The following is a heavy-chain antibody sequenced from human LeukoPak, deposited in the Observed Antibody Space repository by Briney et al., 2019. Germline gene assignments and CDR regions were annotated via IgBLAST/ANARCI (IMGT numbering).Heavy chain of an antibody. CDR1: GYTFTSYG. J-gene: IGHJ5*02. CDR2: ISAYNGNT. CDR3: ARVVSIQLWLGGWFDP. Sequence: ASVKVSCRASGYTFTSYGISWVRQAPGQGLEWMGWISAYNGNTNYAQKLQGRVTMTTDTSTNTAYMELRSLRSDDTAVYYCARVVSIQLWLGGWFDPWGQGTLVTVSS. D-gene: IGHD5-18*01. V-gene: IGHV1-18*01.